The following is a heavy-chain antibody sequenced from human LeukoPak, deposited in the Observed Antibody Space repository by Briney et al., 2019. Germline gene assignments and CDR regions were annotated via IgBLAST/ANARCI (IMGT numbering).Heavy chain of an antibody. CDR2: ISYDGSNK. CDR3: AKKVDGSGSAASDY. Sequence: GRSLRLCCAASGYTFSSYGMHWVRQAPGMGLEWVAVISYDGSNKYYADSVKGRFTISRDNSKNTLYLQMNSLRAEDTAVYYCAKKVDGSGSAASDYWGQGTLVTVSS. CDR1: GYTFSSYG. V-gene: IGHV3-30*18. J-gene: IGHJ4*02. D-gene: IGHD3-10*01.